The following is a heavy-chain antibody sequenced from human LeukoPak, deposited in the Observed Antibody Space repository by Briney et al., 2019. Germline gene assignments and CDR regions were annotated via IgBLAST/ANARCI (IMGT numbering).Heavy chain of an antibody. J-gene: IGHJ4*02. CDR1: GFTFSSYE. D-gene: IGHD2-15*01. Sequence: QPGGSLRLSCAASGFTFSSYEMNWVRQAPGKGLEWVSYISSSGNVRHYGDSVKGRFTISRDNAKNSLSLQMNSLRAEDTAVYFCARGSRYCGSGTCYYFDQWGQGTLVTVSS. CDR3: ARGSRYCGSGTCYYFDQ. CDR2: ISSSGNVR. V-gene: IGHV3-48*03.